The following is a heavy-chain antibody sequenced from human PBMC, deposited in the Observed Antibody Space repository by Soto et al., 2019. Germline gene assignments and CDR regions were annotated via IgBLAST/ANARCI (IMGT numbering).Heavy chain of an antibody. CDR2: ISGSSDFL. Sequence: GGSLRLSCAASGFTFSNSIINWVRQAPGQGLEWVSSISGSSDFLYYADSVKGRFTISRDTATNSLYLQMNSLRAEDTAVYYCATSTWYAFDIWGQGTMITV. D-gene: IGHD6-13*01. J-gene: IGHJ3*02. V-gene: IGHV3-21*01. CDR1: GFTFSNSI. CDR3: ATSTWYAFDI.